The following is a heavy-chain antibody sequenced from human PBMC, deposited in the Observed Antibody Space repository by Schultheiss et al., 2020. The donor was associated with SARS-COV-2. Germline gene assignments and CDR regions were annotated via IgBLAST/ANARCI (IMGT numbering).Heavy chain of an antibody. CDR1: GYTFTGYY. D-gene: IGHD3-22*01. J-gene: IGHJ6*02. Sequence: ASVKVSCKASGYTFTGYYMHWVRQAPGQGLEWMGWINPNSGGTNYAQKFQGRVTMTTDTSTTTAYMEVRSLRSDDTAVYYCARDSDDSSGYYYAGRYYYYYYGMDVWGQGTTVTVSS. CDR2: INPNSGGT. CDR3: ARDSDDSSGYYYAGRYYYYYYGMDV. V-gene: IGHV1-2*02.